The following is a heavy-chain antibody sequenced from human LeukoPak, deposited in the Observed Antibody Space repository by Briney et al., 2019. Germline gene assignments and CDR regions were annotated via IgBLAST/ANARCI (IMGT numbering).Heavy chain of an antibody. CDR1: GYTFTSYD. J-gene: IGHJ4*02. CDR2: MNPNSGNT. V-gene: IGHV1-8*01. CDR3: ARGLGGVVVPAAIGVS. D-gene: IGHD2-2*01. Sequence: VASVKVSCKASGYTFTSYDINWVRQATGQGLEWMGWMNPNSGNTGYAQKFQGRVTMTRNTSISTAYMELSSLRSEDTAVYYCARGLGGVVVPAAIGVSWGQGTLVTVSS.